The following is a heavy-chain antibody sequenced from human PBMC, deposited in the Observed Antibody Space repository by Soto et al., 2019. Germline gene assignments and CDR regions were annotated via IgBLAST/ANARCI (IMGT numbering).Heavy chain of an antibody. J-gene: IGHJ6*02. D-gene: IGHD6-13*01. CDR3: ARRGVGFGSSWPLGYYGMDV. CDR1: GGSFSGYY. CDR2: INHSGST. Sequence: SEPLSLTCAAYGGSFSGYYWSWIRQPPGKGLECIGEINHSGSTNYNPSLKSRVTISVDTSKNQFSLKLSSVTAADTAVYYCARRGVGFGSSWPLGYYGMDVWGQGTTVT. V-gene: IGHV4-34*01.